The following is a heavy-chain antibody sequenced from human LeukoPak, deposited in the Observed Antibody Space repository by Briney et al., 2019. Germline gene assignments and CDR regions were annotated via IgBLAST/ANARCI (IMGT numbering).Heavy chain of an antibody. J-gene: IGHJ6*02. D-gene: IGHD3-9*01. V-gene: IGHV1-2*02. CDR1: GYTFTGYY. CDR3: ARARSYYDILTGQYYYYYYGMDV. CDR2: INPNSGGT. Sequence: GASVKVSCKASGYTFTGYYMHWVRQAPGQGREWMGWINPNSGGTNYAQKFQGRVTMTRDTSISTAYMELSRLRSDDTAVYYCARARSYYDILTGQYYYYYYGMDVWGQGTLVTVSS.